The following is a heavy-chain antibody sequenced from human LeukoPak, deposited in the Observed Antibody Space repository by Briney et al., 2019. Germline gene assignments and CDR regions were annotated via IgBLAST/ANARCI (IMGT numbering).Heavy chain of an antibody. CDR2: INAKSGGT. CDR3: PGDLASTSTWEFDY. J-gene: IGHJ4*02. D-gene: IGHD7-27*01. Sequence: ASVKVSCKSSGYTFTDYFIQWVRQAPGQGLEWMGRINAKSGGTEDAPGFQGRVTMTRDTSIRTAYMELSSLRSDDTAVYYFPGDLASTSTWEFDYWGQGTPVTVSS. CDR1: GYTFTDYF. V-gene: IGHV1-2*06.